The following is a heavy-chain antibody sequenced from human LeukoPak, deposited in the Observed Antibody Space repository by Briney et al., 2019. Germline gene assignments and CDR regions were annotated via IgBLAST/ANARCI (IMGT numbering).Heavy chain of an antibody. Sequence: SETLSLTCTVSGASISSYYWSWIRQPAGKGLEWIGRMSTSGSTTYNPSLKSRVTMSVDTSKNQFSLRLTSVTAADTAVYYCARDPSSVPAPTTDAFDIWGQGTMVTVSS. CDR1: GASISSYY. CDR2: MSTSGST. D-gene: IGHD2-2*01. V-gene: IGHV4-4*07. CDR3: ARDPSSVPAPTTDAFDI. J-gene: IGHJ3*02.